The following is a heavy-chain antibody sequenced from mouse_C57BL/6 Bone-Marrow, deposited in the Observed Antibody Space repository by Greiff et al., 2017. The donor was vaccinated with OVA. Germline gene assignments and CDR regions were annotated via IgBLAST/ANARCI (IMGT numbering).Heavy chain of an antibody. CDR2: INYDGSST. CDR3: ARGLYCYGSSAWFAY. V-gene: IGHV5-16*01. Sequence: EVKLMESEGGLVQPGSSMKLSCTASGFTFSDYYMAWVRQVPEKGLEWVANINYDGSSTYYLDSLKSRFIISRDNAKNILYLQMSSLQSEDTATYYGARGLYCYGSSAWFAYWGQGTLVTVSA. CDR1: GFTFSDYY. D-gene: IGHD1-1*01. J-gene: IGHJ3*01.